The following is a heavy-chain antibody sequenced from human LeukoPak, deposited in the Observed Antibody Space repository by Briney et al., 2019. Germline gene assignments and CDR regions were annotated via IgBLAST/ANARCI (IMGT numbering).Heavy chain of an antibody. CDR3: ARGGYSGSYYRFS. D-gene: IGHD6-6*01. Sequence: PGGSLRLSCAASGFTFSDSWMHWVRQGPGKGPEWLSRTSEDGSDTVYADSAKGRLTASRDNARNTVYLELTNLRPDDTALYYCARGGYSGSYYRFSWGRGTLVTVAS. CDR1: GFTFSDSW. J-gene: IGHJ4*02. V-gene: IGHV3-74*01. CDR2: TSEDGSDT.